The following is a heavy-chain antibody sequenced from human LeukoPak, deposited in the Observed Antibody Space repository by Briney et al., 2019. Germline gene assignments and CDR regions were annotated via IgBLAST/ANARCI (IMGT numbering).Heavy chain of an antibody. J-gene: IGHJ6*03. CDR1: GFTFSSYS. D-gene: IGHD3-3*01. CDR2: ISSSSSYI. Sequence: SGGSLRLSCAASGFTFSSYSMNWVRQAPGKGLEWVSSISSSSSYIYYADSVKGRFTISRDNAKNSLYLQMNSLRAEDTAVYYCARDRDDDFWSGYYVVYYYYYMDVWGKGTTVTVSS. V-gene: IGHV3-21*01. CDR3: ARDRDDDFWSGYYVVYYYYYMDV.